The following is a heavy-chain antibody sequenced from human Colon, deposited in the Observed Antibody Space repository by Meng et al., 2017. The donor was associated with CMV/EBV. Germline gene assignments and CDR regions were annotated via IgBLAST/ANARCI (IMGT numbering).Heavy chain of an antibody. CDR3: TRGQFFSDY. Sequence: VQLVQSGAEVKSPGASVKISCKASVYTFTSYEITWVRQAPGQGREWMGYMNPYNGNTGYVQKFQGRVTMTRDTSISTAYMELSSLRSDDTAVYYCTRGQFFSDYWGQGTLVTVSS. CDR2: MNPYNGNT. J-gene: IGHJ4*02. D-gene: IGHD6-19*01. V-gene: IGHV1-8*01. CDR1: VYTFTSYE.